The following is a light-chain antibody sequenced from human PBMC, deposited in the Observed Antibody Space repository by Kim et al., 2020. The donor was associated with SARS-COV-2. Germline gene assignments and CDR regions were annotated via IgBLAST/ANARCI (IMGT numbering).Light chain of an antibody. CDR3: QHYSRFPYT. V-gene: IGKV1-5*03. CDR1: ENIDTW. Sequence: SASVGDRGTITCRASENIDTWLAWYQQKPGRAPSLLIYLASTLESGVPSRFSGTGSGTEFSLSITSLQPDDFATYYCQHYSRFPYTFGQGTKLEI. J-gene: IGKJ2*01. CDR2: LAS.